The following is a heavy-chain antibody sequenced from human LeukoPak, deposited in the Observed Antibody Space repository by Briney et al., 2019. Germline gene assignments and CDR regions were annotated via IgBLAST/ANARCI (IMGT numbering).Heavy chain of an antibody. CDR3: AAFGSGSYLGY. CDR1: GFTFRNYA. J-gene: IGHJ4*02. V-gene: IGHV4-34*08. CDR2: INHSGST. Sequence: PGGSLRLSCVASGFTFRNYAMSWVRQAPGKGLEWIGEINHSGSTNYNPSLKSRVTISIDTSMNHFSLKLSSVTAADTAVYYCAAFGSGSYLGYWGRGTLVTVSS. D-gene: IGHD3-10*01.